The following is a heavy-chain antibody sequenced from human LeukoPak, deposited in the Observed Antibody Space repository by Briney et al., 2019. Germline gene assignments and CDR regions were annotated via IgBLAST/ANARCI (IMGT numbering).Heavy chain of an antibody. J-gene: IGHJ4*02. CDR3: ARDRSSSRDLDY. Sequence: PGGSLRLSCAASGFTFSSYAMSWVRQAPGKGLEWVSSISSSGGITYYADSVKGRFTISRDNAKNSLYLQMNSLRAEDTAVYYCARDRSSSRDLDYWGQGTLVTVSS. CDR2: ISSSGGIT. CDR1: GFTFSSYA. D-gene: IGHD6-13*01. V-gene: IGHV3-23*01.